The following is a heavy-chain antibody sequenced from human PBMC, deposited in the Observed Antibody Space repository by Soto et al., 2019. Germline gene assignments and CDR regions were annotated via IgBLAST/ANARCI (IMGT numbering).Heavy chain of an antibody. D-gene: IGHD6-25*01. CDR3: ARDGVAAGNINFDY. CDR1: GYTFTNYA. V-gene: IGHV1-3*01. J-gene: IGHJ4*02. Sequence: ASVKVSCKASGYTFTNYAMHWVRQAPGQRLEWMGWTNGGNGNTKYSPKLQDRVTITRDTSASTAYMELSSLRSEDTALYYCARDGVAAGNINFDYWGQGTLVTVSS. CDR2: TNGGNGNT.